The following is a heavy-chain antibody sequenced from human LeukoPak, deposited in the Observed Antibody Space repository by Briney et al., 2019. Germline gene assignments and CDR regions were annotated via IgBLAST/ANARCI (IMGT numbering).Heavy chain of an antibody. CDR3: RAWLNAFDI. V-gene: IGHV3-66*01. CDR1: GFTVSSNS. J-gene: IGHJ3*02. D-gene: IGHD5-12*01. Sequence: GSLRLSCAASGFTVSSNSMSWVRQAPGKGLEWVSVIDTGGSTNYADSVKGRFTISRDNSKNTLYLQMNTLRAEDTAVYYCRAWLNAFDIWGQGTMVTVSS. CDR2: IDTGGST.